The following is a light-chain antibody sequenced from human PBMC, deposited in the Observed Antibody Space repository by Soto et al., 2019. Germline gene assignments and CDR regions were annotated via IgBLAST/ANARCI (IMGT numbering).Light chain of an antibody. CDR2: EVT. Sequence: QSVLTQPPSASGSPGQSVTISCTGTSSDVGGYDCVSWYQHRPGTAPKFLIYEVTKRPSGVPDRFSGSKSGNTASLTVSGLQHDDEDHYLCSSYEASNTYVFGTGTKVTV. CDR3: SSYEASNTYV. CDR1: SSDVGGYDC. J-gene: IGLJ1*01. V-gene: IGLV2-8*01.